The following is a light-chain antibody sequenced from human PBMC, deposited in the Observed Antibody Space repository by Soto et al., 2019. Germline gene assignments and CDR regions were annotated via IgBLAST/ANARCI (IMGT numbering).Light chain of an antibody. V-gene: IGKV1-9*01. CDR3: QQLNSYTLT. Sequence: DLQMTQSPSCLSACVVVRFTITCGASQSISRYLNWYQKTPGKAPKXXIYAASTLQSGVPSRFSVSGSGTDFTLTISRLKTEDFATYYCQQLNSYTLTFGGGTKVDIK. CDR2: AAS. CDR1: QSISRY. J-gene: IGKJ4*01.